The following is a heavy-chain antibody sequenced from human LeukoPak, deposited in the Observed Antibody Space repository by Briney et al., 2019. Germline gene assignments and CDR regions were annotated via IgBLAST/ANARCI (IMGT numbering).Heavy chain of an antibody. D-gene: IGHD1-1*01. Sequence: GGSLRLSCAASGFTFSGYFMSWVRQAPGKGLEWLSYINGRGTYIDYAESLKGRITISRDNAQNSLYLQMNSLRVEDTAVYYCARSGREATEIDYWGQGTLVTVSS. CDR2: INGRGTYI. CDR3: ARSGREATEIDY. V-gene: IGHV3-11*06. J-gene: IGHJ4*02. CDR1: GFTFSGYF.